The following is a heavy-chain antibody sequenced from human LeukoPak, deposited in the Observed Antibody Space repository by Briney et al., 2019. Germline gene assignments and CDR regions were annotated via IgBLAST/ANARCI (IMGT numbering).Heavy chain of an antibody. J-gene: IGHJ5*02. D-gene: IGHD2-2*01. V-gene: IGHV1-2*02. CDR2: INPNSGGT. CDR1: GGTFSSYA. Sequence: ASVMVSCKASGGTFSSYAISWVRQDPGQGLEWMGWINPNSGGTNYAQKFQGRVTMTRDTSISTAYMELSRLRSDDTAVYYCARKGYCSSTSCYRGNWFDPWGQGTLVTVSS. CDR3: ARKGYCSSTSCYRGNWFDP.